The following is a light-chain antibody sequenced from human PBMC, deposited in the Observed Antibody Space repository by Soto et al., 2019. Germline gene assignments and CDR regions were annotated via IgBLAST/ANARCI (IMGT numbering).Light chain of an antibody. V-gene: IGKV3-20*01. CDR3: QQYNNWPQT. CDR2: GAS. J-gene: IGKJ1*01. Sequence: EIVLTQSPGTLSLSPGERATLSCRASQSVSSSYLAWYQQKPGQAPRLLIYGASSRATGFPDRFSGSGSGTDFTLTISRLEPEDFAEYHCQQYNNWPQTFGQGTKVEIK. CDR1: QSVSSSY.